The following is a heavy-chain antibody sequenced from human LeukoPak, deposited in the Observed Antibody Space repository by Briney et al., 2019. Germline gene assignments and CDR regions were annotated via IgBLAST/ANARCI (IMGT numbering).Heavy chain of an antibody. D-gene: IGHD2-2*02. CDR3: VARLPAAILVDV. J-gene: IGHJ6*04. V-gene: IGHV1-46*01. Sequence: ASVKVSCKAFGYTFTSYYMHWVRQAPGQGLEWMGIINPSGGSTSYAQKFQGRVTMTRDTSTGTVYMELSSLRSEDTAVYYCVARLPAAILVDVWGKGTTVTVSS. CDR2: INPSGGST. CDR1: GYTFTSYY.